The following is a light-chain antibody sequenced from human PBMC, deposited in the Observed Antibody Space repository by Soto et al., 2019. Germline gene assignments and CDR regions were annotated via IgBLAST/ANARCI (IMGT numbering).Light chain of an antibody. CDR1: QSVSSY. CDR2: DAS. V-gene: IGKV3-11*01. Sequence: EIVLTQSPATLTLSPGERATLSCRASQSVSSYLAWYQQKPGQAPRLLIYDASNRATGIPARFSGSGSGTDFTLTISSLEPEHFAVYYCQQRSNWPPTFGGGTMVEI. J-gene: IGKJ4*01. CDR3: QQRSNWPPT.